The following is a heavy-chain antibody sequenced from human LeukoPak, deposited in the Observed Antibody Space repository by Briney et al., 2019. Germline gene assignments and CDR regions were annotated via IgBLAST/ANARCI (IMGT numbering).Heavy chain of an antibody. CDR2: ISASGSDV. D-gene: IGHD6-13*01. CDR1: GFAFRSYV. CDR3: ARRTAAGPFDY. J-gene: IGHJ4*02. Sequence: GESLRLSCAASGFAFRSYVVNWVRQAPGKGLEWVSSISASGSDVKYADSVTGRFTVSRDNAKSSLYLEMNSLRAEDTAVYYCARRTAAGPFDYWGQGTLVTVSS. V-gene: IGHV3-21*01.